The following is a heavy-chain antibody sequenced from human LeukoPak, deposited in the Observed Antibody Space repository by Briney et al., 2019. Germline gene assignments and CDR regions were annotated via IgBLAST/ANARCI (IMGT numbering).Heavy chain of an antibody. CDR3: ARDGGIAVAASHLDY. J-gene: IGHJ4*02. V-gene: IGHV1-2*02. Sequence: ASVKVSCKASGYTFTGYYMHWVRQAPGQGLEWMGWINPNSGGTNYAQKFQGRVTMTRDTFISTAYMELSRLRSDDTAVYYCARDGGIAVAASHLDYWGQGTLVTVSS. CDR1: GYTFTGYY. CDR2: INPNSGGT. D-gene: IGHD6-19*01.